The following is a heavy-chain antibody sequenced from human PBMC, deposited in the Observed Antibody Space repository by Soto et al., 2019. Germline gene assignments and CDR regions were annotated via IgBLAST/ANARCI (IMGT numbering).Heavy chain of an antibody. Sequence: PSETLSLTCTVSGGSISSDDYYWGWIRQPPGKGLEWIGSIYYSGSTYYNPSLKSRVTISVDTSKNQFSLKLSSVTAADTAVYYCATGPAGYWFDPWGQGTLVTVSS. CDR1: GGSISSDDYY. J-gene: IGHJ5*02. CDR3: ATGPAGYWFDP. CDR2: IYYSGST. V-gene: IGHV4-39*01. D-gene: IGHD3-9*01.